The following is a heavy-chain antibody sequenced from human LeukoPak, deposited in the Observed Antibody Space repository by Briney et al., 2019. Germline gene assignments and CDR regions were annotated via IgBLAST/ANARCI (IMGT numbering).Heavy chain of an antibody. Sequence: PSQTLSLTCTVSGGSISSGSYYWSWIRQPAGKGLEWIGRIYTSGSTNYNPSLKSRVTISVDTSKNQFSLKLSSVTAADTAVYYCAREKSYSSYHWFDPWGQGTLVTVSS. CDR1: GGSISSGSYY. V-gene: IGHV4-61*02. CDR2: IYTSGST. J-gene: IGHJ5*02. CDR3: AREKSYSSYHWFDP. D-gene: IGHD6-19*01.